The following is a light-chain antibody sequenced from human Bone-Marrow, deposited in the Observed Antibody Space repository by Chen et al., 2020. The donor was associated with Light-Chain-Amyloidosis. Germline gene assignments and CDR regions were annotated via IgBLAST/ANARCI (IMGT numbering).Light chain of an antibody. CDR1: DLPTKY. J-gene: IGLJ2*01. V-gene: IGLV3-25*03. CDR3: QSAESSGTYEVI. Sequence: SYELTHPPSVSVSPGQTARITCSGDDLPTKYAYWYQQKPGQAPVLVIHRDTERPSGIPEGFSGSSSGTTATLTISGVQAEDEADYHCQSAESSGTYEVIFGGGTKLTVL. CDR2: RDT.